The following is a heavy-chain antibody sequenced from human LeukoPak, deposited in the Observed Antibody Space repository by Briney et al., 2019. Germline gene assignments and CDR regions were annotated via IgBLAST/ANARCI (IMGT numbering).Heavy chain of an antibody. V-gene: IGHV3-33*08. CDR3: AMLPSVAGDFDY. J-gene: IGHJ4*02. D-gene: IGHD6-19*01. Sequence: KPGGSLRLSCVASGFTFSIYAMSWVRQAPGKGLEWVAVIWYDGSNKYYADSVKGRFTISRDNSKNTLYLQMNSLRAEDTAVYYCAMLPSVAGDFDYWGQGTLVTVSS. CDR2: IWYDGSNK. CDR1: GFTFSIYA.